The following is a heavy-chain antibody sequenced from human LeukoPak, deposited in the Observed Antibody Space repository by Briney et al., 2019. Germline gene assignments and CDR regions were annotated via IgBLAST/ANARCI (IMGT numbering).Heavy chain of an antibody. CDR1: GASISTYY. CDR2: IYYSGST. J-gene: IGHJ4*02. D-gene: IGHD3-10*01. Sequence: PSETLSLTCTVSGASISTYYWSWIRQPPGKGLEWIGSIYYSGSTYYNPSLKSRVTISLDTSKNQFSLRLTSVTAADTAVYYCARAIASSGSRLFDYWGQGTLVTVSS. CDR3: ARAIASSGSRLFDY. V-gene: IGHV4-59*08.